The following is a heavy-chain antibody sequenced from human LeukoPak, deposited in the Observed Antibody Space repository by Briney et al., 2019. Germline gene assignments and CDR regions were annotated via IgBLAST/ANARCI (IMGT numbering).Heavy chain of an antibody. CDR2: IIPIFGTA. J-gene: IGHJ1*01. CDR1: GGTFSSYA. Sequence: ASVKVSCKASGGTFSSYAISWVRQAPGQGLEWKGGIIPIFGTANYAQKFQGRVTITADESTSTAYMELSSLRSEDTAVYYCARDCGGDCSNEYFQHWGRGTLVTVSS. D-gene: IGHD2-21*01. V-gene: IGHV1-69*01. CDR3: ARDCGGDCSNEYFQH.